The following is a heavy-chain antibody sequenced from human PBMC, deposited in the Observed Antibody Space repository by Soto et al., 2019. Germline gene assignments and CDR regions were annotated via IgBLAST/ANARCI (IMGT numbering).Heavy chain of an antibody. Sequence: SVKVSCKASGGTFSSYAISWVRQAPGQGLEWMGGIIPIFGTANYAQKFQGRVAITADESTSTAYMELSSLRSEDTAVYYCATHIYSSGWFARMENNWFDPWGQGTLVTVSS. V-gene: IGHV1-69*13. CDR1: GGTFSSYA. D-gene: IGHD6-19*01. CDR2: IIPIFGTA. J-gene: IGHJ5*02. CDR3: ATHIYSSGWFARMENNWFDP.